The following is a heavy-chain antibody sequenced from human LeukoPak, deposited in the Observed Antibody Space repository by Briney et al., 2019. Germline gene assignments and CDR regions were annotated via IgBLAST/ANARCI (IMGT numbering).Heavy chain of an antibody. CDR2: ISWDGGST. CDR3: AKDHYYGSGSYSRWVYFDY. Sequence: GGSLRLSCAASGFTFDDYTMHWVRQAPGKGLEWVSLISWDGGSTYYADSVKGRFTISRDDSKNSLYLQMNSLRTEDTALYFCAKDHYYGSGSYSRWVYFDYWGQGTLVTVSS. J-gene: IGHJ4*02. V-gene: IGHV3-43*01. CDR1: GFTFDDYT. D-gene: IGHD3-10*01.